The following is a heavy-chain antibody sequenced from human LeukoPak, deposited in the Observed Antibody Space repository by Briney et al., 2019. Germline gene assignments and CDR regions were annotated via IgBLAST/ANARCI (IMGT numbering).Heavy chain of an antibody. Sequence: ESGPALVKPTQTLTLTCTFSGFSLSTSGMCVSWIRQPPGKALEWLAPIDWDDDKYYSTSLRTRISISKDTSKEQVVLTMTNMDPGDKATYYCARLIAASSYFDYWGQGMLVTVSS. CDR1: GFSLSTSGMC. V-gene: IGHV2-70*01. CDR2: IDWDDDK. CDR3: ARLIAASSYFDY. J-gene: IGHJ4*02. D-gene: IGHD6-13*01.